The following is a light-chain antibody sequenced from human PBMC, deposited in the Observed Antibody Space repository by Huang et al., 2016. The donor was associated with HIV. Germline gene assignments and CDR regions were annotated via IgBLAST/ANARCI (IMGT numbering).Light chain of an antibody. CDR1: QDISNY. Sequence: DTQMTQSPSSLSASIGDRVTITCQASQDISNYLNWYQQKPGKAPKLLLYDATNSEAGVPSRFSGSGSGTDFTLTISRLQPEDFATYYCQQFDNVPYSFGQGTRLEIK. CDR3: QQFDNVPYS. CDR2: DAT. J-gene: IGKJ2*03. V-gene: IGKV1-33*01.